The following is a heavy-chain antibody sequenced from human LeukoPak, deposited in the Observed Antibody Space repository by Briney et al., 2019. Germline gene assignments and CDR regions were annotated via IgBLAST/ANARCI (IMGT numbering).Heavy chain of an antibody. D-gene: IGHD6-13*01. Sequence: ASVTVSCKASGYTFTGYYMHWVRQAPGQGLEWMGWINPNSGGTNYAQKFQGRVTMTRDTSISTAYMELSRLRSDDTAVYYCARGEAASTYYYYYYMDVWGKGTTVTVSS. V-gene: IGHV1-2*02. CDR2: INPNSGGT. CDR1: GYTFTGYY. CDR3: ARGEAASTYYYYYYMDV. J-gene: IGHJ6*03.